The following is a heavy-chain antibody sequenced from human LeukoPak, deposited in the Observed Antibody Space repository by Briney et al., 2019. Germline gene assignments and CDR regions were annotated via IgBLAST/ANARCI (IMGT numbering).Heavy chain of an antibody. CDR2: ISGGGYT. CDR3: AKVQPSRGVNGEYHFDY. V-gene: IGHV3-23*01. D-gene: IGHD2-2*02. J-gene: IGHJ4*02. CDR1: GFDFSIYA. Sequence: GGSLRLSCAASGFDFSIYAMNWVRLAPGKGLEWVSGISGGGYTFYADSVKGRFTISRDNSKNTLYLHINSLRAEDTAAYYCAKVQPSRGVNGEYHFDYWGQGTLVTVSS.